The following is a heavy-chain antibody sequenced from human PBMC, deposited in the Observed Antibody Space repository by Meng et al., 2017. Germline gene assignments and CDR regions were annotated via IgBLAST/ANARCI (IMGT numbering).Heavy chain of an antibody. J-gene: IGHJ4*02. CDR3: TWDDKAVSDY. V-gene: IGHV3-15*01. Sequence: EVHLVESGGDLVNAGGSLRLSCAASGFYFSNAWMSWVRQAPGKGLEWVGRIKSNTDGGTAEYAAPVTGRFTISRDDSKSTLYLQMSGLRIDDTGVYYCTWDDKAVSDYWGQGTLVTVSS. CDR1: GFYFSNAW. D-gene: IGHD3-9*01. CDR2: IKSNTDGGTA.